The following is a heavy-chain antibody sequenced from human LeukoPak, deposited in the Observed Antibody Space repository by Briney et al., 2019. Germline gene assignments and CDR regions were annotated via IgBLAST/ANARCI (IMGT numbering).Heavy chain of an antibody. CDR1: GGSFSGYY. CDR3: XXXXXGSYSYAFDI. Sequence: PSETLSLTCAVYGGSFSGYYWSWIRQPPGKGLEWIGEINHSGSTNYNPSLKSRVTISVDTSKNQFSLKLSSVTAADTAVYYCXXXXXGSYSYAFDIWGQGTMVTVSS. D-gene: IGHD1-26*01. CDR2: INHSGST. J-gene: IGHJ3*02. V-gene: IGHV4-34*03.